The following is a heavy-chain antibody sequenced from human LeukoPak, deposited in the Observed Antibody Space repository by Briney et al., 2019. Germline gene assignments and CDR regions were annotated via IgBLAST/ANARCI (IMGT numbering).Heavy chain of an antibody. V-gene: IGHV3-30-3*01. CDR3: ARDGYYDFWSGYYSFGSAYYYYGMDV. J-gene: IGHJ6*02. Sequence: GGSLRLSCAASGFTFSSYAMHWVRQAPGKGLEWVAVISYDGSNKYYADSVKGRFTISRDNSKNTLYLQMNSLRAEDTAVYYCARDGYYDFWSGYYSFGSAYYYYGMDVWGQGTTVTVSS. D-gene: IGHD3-3*01. CDR1: GFTFSSYA. CDR2: ISYDGSNK.